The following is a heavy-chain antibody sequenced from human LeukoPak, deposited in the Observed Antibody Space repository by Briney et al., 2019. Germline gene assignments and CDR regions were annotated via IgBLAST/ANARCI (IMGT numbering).Heavy chain of an antibody. D-gene: IGHD6-19*01. CDR3: TTDSSGWYWGDY. V-gene: IGHV3-15*01. J-gene: IGHJ4*02. Sequence: GGSLRLSCAASGFTFSNAWMSWVRQAPGKGLEWVGRIKSKTDGGTTDYAAPVEGRFTISRDDSKNTLYLQMNSLKTEDTAVYYWTTDSSGWYWGDYWGQGTLVTVSS. CDR2: IKSKTDGGTT. CDR1: GFTFSNAW.